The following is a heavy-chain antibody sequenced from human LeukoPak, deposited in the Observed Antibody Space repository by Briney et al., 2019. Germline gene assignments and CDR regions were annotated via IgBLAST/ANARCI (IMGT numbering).Heavy chain of an antibody. J-gene: IGHJ6*03. CDR1: GGSISSGSYY. CDR2: IYTSGST. D-gene: IGHD3-3*01. Sequence: SETLSLTCTVSGGSISSGSYYWSWIRQPAGKGLEWIGRIYTSGSTNYNPSLKSRVTISVDTSKNQFSLKLSSVTAADTAVYYCARDAAYYDFWSGYLYYMDVWGKGTTVTVSS. CDR3: ARDAAYYDFWSGYLYYMDV. V-gene: IGHV4-61*02.